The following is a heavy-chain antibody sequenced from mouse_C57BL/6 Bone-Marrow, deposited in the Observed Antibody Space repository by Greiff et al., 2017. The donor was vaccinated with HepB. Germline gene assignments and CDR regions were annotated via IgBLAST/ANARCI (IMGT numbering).Heavy chain of an antibody. CDR3: ARPYYGSTRWYFDV. V-gene: IGHV1-26*01. J-gene: IGHJ1*03. Sequence: EVQLQQSGPELVKPGASVKISCKASGYTFTDYYMNWVKQSHGKSLEWIGDINPNNGGTSYNQKFKGKATLTVDKSSSTAYMELRSLTSEDSAVYYCARPYYGSTRWYFDVWGTGTTVTVSS. CDR2: INPNNGGT. CDR1: GYTFTDYY. D-gene: IGHD1-1*01.